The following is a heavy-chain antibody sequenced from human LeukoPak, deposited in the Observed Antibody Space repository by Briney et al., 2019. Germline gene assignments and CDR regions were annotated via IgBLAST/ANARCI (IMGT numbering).Heavy chain of an antibody. V-gene: IGHV3-30-3*01. CDR1: GFTFSSYA. CDR3: AREGLNCSSTSCHNYYYYGMDV. CDR2: ISYDGSNK. Sequence: PGGSLRLSCAASGFTFSSYAMHRVRQAPGKGLEWVAVISYDGSNKYYADSVKGRFTISRDNSKNTLYLQMDSLRAEDTAVYYCAREGLNCSSTSCHNYYYYGMDVWGQGTTVTVSS. D-gene: IGHD2-2*01. J-gene: IGHJ6*02.